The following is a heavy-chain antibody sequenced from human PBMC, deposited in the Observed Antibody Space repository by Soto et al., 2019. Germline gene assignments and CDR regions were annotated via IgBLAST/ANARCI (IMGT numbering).Heavy chain of an antibody. CDR2: LTWNGEVL. V-gene: IGHV3-9*01. Sequence: QTGGSLRLSCVASGFTFDDYAIHWVRQTPGKGLEWVSGLTWNGEVLGYADSVKGRFTISRDNAKNSLYLEMNSLRPEDTALYYYDSSPYTFENWFDPWGQGTLVTVSS. CDR3: DSSPYTFENWFDP. CDR1: GFTFDDYA. D-gene: IGHD3-16*01. J-gene: IGHJ5*02.